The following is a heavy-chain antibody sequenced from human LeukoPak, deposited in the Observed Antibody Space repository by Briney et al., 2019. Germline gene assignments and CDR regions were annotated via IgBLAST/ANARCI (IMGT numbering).Heavy chain of an antibody. CDR3: AKGGDYDIWTGYYVPDF. CDR1: GFIFRNYA. J-gene: IGHJ4*02. V-gene: IGHV3-23*01. Sequence: GASLRLSCVASGFIFRNYAMSWVRQAPGKGLEWVSAITGSGDTTYYADSVKGRFTISRDNSKNTLYVEMNTLRAEDTAVYYCAKGGDYDIWTGYYVPDFWGQGALVTVSS. D-gene: IGHD3-9*01. CDR2: ITGSGDTT.